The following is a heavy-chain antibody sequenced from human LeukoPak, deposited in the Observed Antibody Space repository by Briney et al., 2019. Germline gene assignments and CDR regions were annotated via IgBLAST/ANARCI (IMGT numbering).Heavy chain of an antibody. Sequence: GGTLRLSCAASGFTFSIYGMSWVRQAPGKGLEWVSAIRTGGDSTYYADSVKGRFTISRDNSKNTLYLQMNSLRAEDTAVYYCARGLGTADYGDYAYFDYWGQGTLVTVSS. CDR3: ARGLGTADYGDYAYFDY. CDR2: IRTGGDST. D-gene: IGHD4-17*01. V-gene: IGHV3-23*01. J-gene: IGHJ4*02. CDR1: GFTFSIYG.